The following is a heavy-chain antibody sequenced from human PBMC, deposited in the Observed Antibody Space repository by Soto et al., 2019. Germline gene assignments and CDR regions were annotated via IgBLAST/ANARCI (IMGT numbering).Heavy chain of an antibody. CDR3: ATGTSMGAPP. D-gene: IGHD1-7*01. J-gene: IGHJ5*02. CDR1: GFTFGHVW. V-gene: IGHV3-15*01. Sequence: GGSLRLSCAASGFTFGHVWISWVRQAPGKGLEWVGRIKSKTDGGTSDYAAPVKGRFTISRDDSKNTLYLQMNSLTAEDTAVYYCATGTSMGAPPWGDGTLVTAPQ. CDR2: IKSKTDGGTS.